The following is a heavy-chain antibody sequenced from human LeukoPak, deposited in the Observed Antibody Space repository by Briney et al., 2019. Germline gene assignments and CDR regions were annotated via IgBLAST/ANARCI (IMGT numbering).Heavy chain of an antibody. CDR1: GGSFSGYY. CDR3: ARRAGLHSLDY. Sequence: SETLSLTCAVYGGSFSGYYWSWIRQPPGKGLEWIGEINHSGSINYNPSLKSRVIISVDTSKNQFSLRLSSVSAADTALYFCARRAGLHSLDYWDQGTLVTVSS. CDR2: INHSGSI. J-gene: IGHJ4*02. D-gene: IGHD4-4*01. V-gene: IGHV4-34*01.